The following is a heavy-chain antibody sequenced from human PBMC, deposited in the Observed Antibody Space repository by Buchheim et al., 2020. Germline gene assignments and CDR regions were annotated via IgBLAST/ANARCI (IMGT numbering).Heavy chain of an antibody. CDR1: GFTFSDYW. V-gene: IGHV3-74*01. D-gene: IGHD1-26*01. J-gene: IGHJ2*01. CDR2: INSDGSST. CDR3: GRSSGRYARYFDL. Sequence: EVQLLESGGGLVQPGGSLRLSCAASGFTFSDYWMHWVRQAPGKGLVWVSRINSDGSSTSYADSVKGRFTISRDNAKNTLYLQMNSLRADDTAVYYCGRSSGRYARYFDLWGRGTL.